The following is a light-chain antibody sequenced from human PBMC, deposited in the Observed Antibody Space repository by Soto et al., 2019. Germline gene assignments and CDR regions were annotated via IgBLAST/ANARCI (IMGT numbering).Light chain of an antibody. CDR2: GAS. V-gene: IGKV4-1*01. Sequence: DFVMTQAPDSLAVSLGERATINCKSSQSVLYNSNNNKHLGWFQQKPGHPPKLLIYGASFRPSGVPERFSGSGSGTDFTPTTSRLKGEDVAVYDCEQYYSIPFTFGQGTKLEI. J-gene: IGKJ2*01. CDR3: EQYYSIPFT. CDR1: QSVLYNSNNNKH.